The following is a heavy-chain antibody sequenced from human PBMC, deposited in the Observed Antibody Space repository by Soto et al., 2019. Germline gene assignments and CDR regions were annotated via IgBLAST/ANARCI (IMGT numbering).Heavy chain of an antibody. CDR2: INHSGST. CDR1: GGSFSGYY. D-gene: IGHD6-13*01. CDR3: ARGLTPDSRVDY. Sequence: ASETLSLTCAVYGGSFSGYYWSWIRQPPGKGLEWIGEINHSGSTNYNPSLKSRVTISVDTSKNQFSLKLSSVTAADTAVYYCARGLTPDSRVDYWGQGTLVTVSS. J-gene: IGHJ4*02. V-gene: IGHV4-34*01.